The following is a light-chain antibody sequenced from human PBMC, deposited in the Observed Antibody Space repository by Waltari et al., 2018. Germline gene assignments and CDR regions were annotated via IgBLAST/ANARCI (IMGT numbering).Light chain of an antibody. Sequence: IQITQSPSSLSASVGDRVTIPCRASQTINKFLNWYQHNPGKAPKLLIYGASSLYSGVPSRFSGSGSGTDFSLTINGLQPEDSATYYCQQSYSPPQNTFGQGTQVEI. CDR3: QQSYSPPQNT. CDR2: GAS. V-gene: IGKV1-39*01. CDR1: QTINKF. J-gene: IGKJ5*01.